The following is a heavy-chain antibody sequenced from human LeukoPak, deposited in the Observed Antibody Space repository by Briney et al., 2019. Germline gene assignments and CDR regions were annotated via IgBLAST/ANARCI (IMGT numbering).Heavy chain of an antibody. CDR3: ARTAISRFFDYLPLGDNYFDP. CDR1: GFTFSRYE. CDR2: ISNTGNTI. J-gene: IGHJ5*02. D-gene: IGHD3-9*01. V-gene: IGHV3-48*03. Sequence: GGSLRLSCATSGFTFSRYEMNWVRQAPGKGLERISYISNTGNTIYYAESVMGRFTISRDNAKNSLYLQMNDLRAEDTAIYYCARTAISRFFDYLPLGDNYFDPWGQGTLVTVSS.